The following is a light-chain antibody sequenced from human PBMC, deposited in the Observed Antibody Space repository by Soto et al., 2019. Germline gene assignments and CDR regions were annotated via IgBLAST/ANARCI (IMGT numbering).Light chain of an antibody. CDR1: QDIGSW. J-gene: IGKJ5*01. CDR2: GAS. CDR3: QQGGSFPIT. Sequence: DIQMTQSPSSVSASVGDRVTITCRASQDIGSWLAWYQQKPGKAPDLLIYGASSLQSGVPSRFYGSGSGKDFTLTISSLQPEDFATYYCQQGGSFPITFGQGTRLEIK. V-gene: IGKV1-12*01.